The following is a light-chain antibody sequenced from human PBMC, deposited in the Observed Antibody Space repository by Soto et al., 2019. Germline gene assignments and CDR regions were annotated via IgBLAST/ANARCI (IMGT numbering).Light chain of an antibody. CDR2: GAS. J-gene: IGKJ3*01. Sequence: EIVMTQSPATLSVSQGERATLSCRASQSVSGELAWYQQKPGQAPRLLIYGASTRATGVPARFSGSGSGTDFTLTISSLQSADFAVYYCQQYNSWPPNTFGPGTKVDV. CDR3: QQYNSWPPNT. CDR1: QSVSGE. V-gene: IGKV3-15*01.